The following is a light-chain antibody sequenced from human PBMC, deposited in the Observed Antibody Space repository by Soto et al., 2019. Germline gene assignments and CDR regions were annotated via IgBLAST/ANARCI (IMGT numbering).Light chain of an antibody. CDR1: RSVSSSY. CDR3: QQDCRCPQT. J-gene: IGKJ1*01. CDR2: GAS. Sequence: LCLWESASLCVWVSRSVSSSYLVWYQQKPGQAPRLLMYGASSRDSGVPYRFSGSGSGTDFSLTISSLEPEDFAAYYRQQDCRCPQTFGQGTKVDIK. V-gene: IGKV3-20*01.